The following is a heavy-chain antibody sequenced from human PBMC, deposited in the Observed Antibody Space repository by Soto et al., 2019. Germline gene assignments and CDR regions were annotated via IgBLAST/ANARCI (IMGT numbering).Heavy chain of an antibody. D-gene: IGHD3-3*01. CDR3: ARQPGGASTIFGVAPIDY. CDR1: GGSISSYY. V-gene: IGHV4-59*08. CDR2: IYYSGST. J-gene: IGHJ4*02. Sequence: SETLSLTCTVSGGSISSYYWSWIRQPPGKGLEWIGCIYYSGSTNYNPSLKSRVTISVDTSKNQFSLKLSSVTAADTAVYYCARQPGGASTIFGVAPIDYWGQGTLVTVSS.